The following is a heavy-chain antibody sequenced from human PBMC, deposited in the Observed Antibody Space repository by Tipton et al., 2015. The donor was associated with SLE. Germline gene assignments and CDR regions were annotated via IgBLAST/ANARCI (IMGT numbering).Heavy chain of an antibody. J-gene: IGHJ4*02. D-gene: IGHD1-26*01. CDR3: ARDPNAMAANTWG. CDR1: GFTFSSYW. Sequence: SLRLSCAASGFTFSSYWMSWVRQAPGKGLEWVANIKQDGSEKYYVDSVRDRFTISRDNSKNTLYLQMNSLRVGDTAAYYCARDPNAMAANTWGWGQGTLVTVSS. V-gene: IGHV3-7*01. CDR2: IKQDGSEK.